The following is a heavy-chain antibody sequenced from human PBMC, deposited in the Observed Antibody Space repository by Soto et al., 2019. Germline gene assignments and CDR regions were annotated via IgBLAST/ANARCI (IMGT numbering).Heavy chain of an antibody. CDR3: ARDKRGSYHSYYYYYGMDV. CDR1: GYTFTXXG. J-gene: IGHJ6*02. CDR2: XXXNNGNT. D-gene: IGHD1-26*01. Sequence: QVQLVQSGAEVKKPGAXXXVSCKASGYTFTXXGXXXXXQAPGXXXXXXXXXXXNNGNTNYAQKLQGRVTMTTDTSTSTAYMELRSLRSDDTAVYYCARDKRGSYHSYYYYYGMDVWGQGTTVTVSS. V-gene: IGHV1-18*01.